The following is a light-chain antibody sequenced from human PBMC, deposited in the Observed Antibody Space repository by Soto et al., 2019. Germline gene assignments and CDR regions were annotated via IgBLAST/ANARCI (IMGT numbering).Light chain of an antibody. Sequence: QYVLTQPHSVSGDPGQRVTISCTGSSSNIGARYDVHWYQQLPGTAPKLLIYDNTNRPSGVPDRFSGSKSGTSASLAITGLQAEDESDYYCQSYDSSLSGYVFGTGTNVTVL. V-gene: IGLV1-40*01. CDR3: QSYDSSLSGYV. CDR2: DNT. J-gene: IGLJ1*01. CDR1: SSNIGARYD.